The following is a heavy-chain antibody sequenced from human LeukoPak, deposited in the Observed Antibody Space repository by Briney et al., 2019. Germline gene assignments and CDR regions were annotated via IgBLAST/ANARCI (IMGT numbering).Heavy chain of an antibody. CDR3: ARGQYCGGDCFYFDY. CDR2: ISSSSSFM. J-gene: IGHJ4*02. Sequence: GGSLGLSCAASGFTFSTYSMHWVRQAPGKGLEWVSSISSSSSFMYYADSVKGRFTISRDNAKNSLYLQMNSLRAEDTAVYYCARGQYCGGDCFYFDYWGQGTLVTVSS. D-gene: IGHD2-21*01. CDR1: GFTFSTYS. V-gene: IGHV3-21*01.